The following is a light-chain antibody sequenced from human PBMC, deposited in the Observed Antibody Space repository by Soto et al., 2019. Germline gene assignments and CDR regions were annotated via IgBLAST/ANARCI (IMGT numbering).Light chain of an antibody. J-gene: IGKJ1*01. CDR1: QCISNS. V-gene: IGKV1-27*01. CDR3: HKYSKAPLWP. Sequence: DIQMTQSPSSLSASLGDRVTIACRARQCISNSLAWYQQQPGKVPKLLISAASTLQSVGPSRCSGSCFGTDFTLTISSLQPEDFPTYYFHKYSKAPLWPFGPATKGEIK. CDR2: AAS.